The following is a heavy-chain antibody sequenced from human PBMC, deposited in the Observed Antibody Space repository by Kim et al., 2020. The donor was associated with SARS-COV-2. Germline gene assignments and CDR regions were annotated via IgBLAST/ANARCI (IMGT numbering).Heavy chain of an antibody. J-gene: IGHJ5*02. CDR1: GYRFSSYW. Sequence: GESLKISCKGSGYRFSSYWITWVRQMPGKGLEWMGRIDPSGSYTKYSPSFQGHVTISPDKSISTAYLQWNSLKASDTAMYYCARLSYSSSWYSRWFDPWG. V-gene: IGHV5-10-1*01. D-gene: IGHD6-13*01. CDR3: ARLSYSSSWYSRWFDP. CDR2: IDPSGSYT.